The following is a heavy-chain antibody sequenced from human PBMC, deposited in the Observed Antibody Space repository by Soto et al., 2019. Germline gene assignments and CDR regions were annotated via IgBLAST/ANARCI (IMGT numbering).Heavy chain of an antibody. CDR3: WRVPPPRITMIGDAFDI. V-gene: IGHV1-18*01. CDR2: ISAYNGNT. Sequence: QVQLVQSGAEVKKPGASVKVSCKASGYTFTSYGISWVRQAPGQGLEWMGWISAYNGNTNYAQKLQGRVTMTTDTSTSTAYMELRSLRSDDTAVYYCWRVPPPRITMIGDAFDIWGQGTMVTVSS. D-gene: IGHD3-10*02. CDR1: GYTFTSYG. J-gene: IGHJ3*02.